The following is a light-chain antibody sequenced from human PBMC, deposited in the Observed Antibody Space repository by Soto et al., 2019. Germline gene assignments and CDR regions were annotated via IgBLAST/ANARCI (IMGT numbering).Light chain of an antibody. CDR1: RLGAKY. J-gene: IGLJ2*01. CDR2: EDN. V-gene: IGLV3-1*01. Sequence: SYELTQPPSVSMSPGQTASITCSGDRLGAKYVCWYQQKPGQSPLLVIYEDNKRPSGIPERFSGSNSGNTATLTISVTQAMDEADYYCQAWDNSVIFGGGTKLTVL. CDR3: QAWDNSVI.